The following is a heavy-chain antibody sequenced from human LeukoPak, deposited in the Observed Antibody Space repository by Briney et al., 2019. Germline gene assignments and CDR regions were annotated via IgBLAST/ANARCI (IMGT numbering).Heavy chain of an antibody. CDR2: IRQDGNEK. CDR1: GFTFSSYW. Sequence: PGGSLRLSCAASGFTFSSYWMNWVRQAPGKGLEWLANIRQDGNEKHYVDSVKGRFTMSRDNAENSLYLQMNSLRAEDTAVYYCVRDVSGSSYGDYWGQGTLVTVSS. V-gene: IGHV3-7*01. CDR3: VRDVSGSSYGDY. D-gene: IGHD5-18*01. J-gene: IGHJ4*02.